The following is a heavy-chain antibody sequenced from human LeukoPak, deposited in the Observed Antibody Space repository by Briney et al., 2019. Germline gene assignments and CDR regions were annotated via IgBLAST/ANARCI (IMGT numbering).Heavy chain of an antibody. CDR2: ISGSGDST. J-gene: IGHJ4*02. CDR3: PKGCASTSCYTSEY. V-gene: IGHV3-23*01. CDR1: GFTFSSYA. Sequence: PGGSLRLSCAASGFTFSSYAMSWVRQAPGRGLEWVSTISGSGDSTYYADSVEGRFTISRDNSKNTLYLQMNSLRPEDTAVYYCPKGCASTSCYTSEYWGQGTLVTVSS. D-gene: IGHD2-2*02.